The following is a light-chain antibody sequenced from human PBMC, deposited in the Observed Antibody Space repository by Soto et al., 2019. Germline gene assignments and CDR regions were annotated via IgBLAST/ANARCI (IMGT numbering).Light chain of an antibody. Sequence: EVVLTQSPGTVSLSPGERATLSCRASQSITSSYIAWYRQKPGQAPRLLIYAASSRATGIPDRFSGSGSGTDFTLSISRLEPEDFAVYYCQQYGSSVTWTFGQGTKVEIK. J-gene: IGKJ1*01. CDR3: QQYGSSVTWT. CDR2: AAS. V-gene: IGKV3-20*01. CDR1: QSITSSY.